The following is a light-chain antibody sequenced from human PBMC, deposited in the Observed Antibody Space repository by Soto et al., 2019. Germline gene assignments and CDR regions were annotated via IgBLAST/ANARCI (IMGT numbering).Light chain of an antibody. J-gene: IGLJ1*01. V-gene: IGLV2-14*01. Sequence: QSVLTQPASVSGSPGQSITISCSGTSSDVGGYNYVSWYQQNPGKVPKLMIYEVSNRPSGVSNRFSGSKSGNTASLTISGLQVEDEADYYCSSYTSSSTQVFGTGTKLTVL. CDR1: SSDVGGYNY. CDR2: EVS. CDR3: SSYTSSSTQV.